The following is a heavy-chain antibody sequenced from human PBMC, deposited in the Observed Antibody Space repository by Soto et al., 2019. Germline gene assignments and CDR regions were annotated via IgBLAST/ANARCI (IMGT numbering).Heavy chain of an antibody. J-gene: IGHJ5*02. CDR2: ISAYNGNT. D-gene: IGHD2-15*01. Sequence: QVQLVQSGAEVKKPGASVKVSCKASGYTFTSYGIIWVRQAPGQGLEWMGWISAYNGNTNYAQKLQGRVTMTTDTSTSTAYMELRSLRSDDTAVYYCARDVGDCSGGSCYSIGFDPWGQGTLVTVSS. V-gene: IGHV1-18*01. CDR3: ARDVGDCSGGSCYSIGFDP. CDR1: GYTFTSYG.